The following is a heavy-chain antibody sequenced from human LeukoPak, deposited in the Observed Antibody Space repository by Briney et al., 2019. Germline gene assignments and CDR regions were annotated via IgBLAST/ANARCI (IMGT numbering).Heavy chain of an antibody. D-gene: IGHD2-2*01. CDR2: LNPSGGSA. V-gene: IGHV1-46*01. CDR1: GYTFTSYY. J-gene: IGHJ4*02. CDR3: ARGGYPSSFDY. Sequence: ASVKVSFKASGYTFTSYYMHWLRQAPGQGPEWMGKLNPSGGSASHAQKFQGRLTMTRDTSTSTVHMELSSLRSEDTAVYYCARGGYPSSFDYWGQGTLVTVSS.